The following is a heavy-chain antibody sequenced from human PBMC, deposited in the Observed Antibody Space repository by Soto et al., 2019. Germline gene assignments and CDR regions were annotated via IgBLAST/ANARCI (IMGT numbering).Heavy chain of an antibody. V-gene: IGHV3-13*01. CDR2: IGTAGDT. CDR1: GFTFSSYD. J-gene: IGHJ6*02. D-gene: IGHD5-12*01. CDR3: ARGYSGYDGDYYYGMDV. Sequence: PVGSLRLSCAASGFTFSSYDMHWVRQATGKGLEWVSAIGTAGDTYYPGSVKGRFTISRENAKNSLYLQMNSLRAGDTAVYYCARGYSGYDGDYYYGMDVWGQGTTVTVSS.